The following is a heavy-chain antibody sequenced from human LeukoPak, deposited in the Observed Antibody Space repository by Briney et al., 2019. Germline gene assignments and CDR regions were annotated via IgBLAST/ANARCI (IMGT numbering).Heavy chain of an antibody. CDR3: ARIIVSGGTDK. CDR2: VGVISNT. CDR1: GFTFSSSA. J-gene: IGHJ4*02. V-gene: IGHV3-23*01. Sequence: GGSLRLSCVASGFTFSSSAMTWVRQAPGKGLEWVSSVGVISNTYYADSVKGRSTISRDNSKNTLYLQMNSLRAEDTAIYYCARIIVSGGTDKWGQGTLVTVSS. D-gene: IGHD5/OR15-5a*01.